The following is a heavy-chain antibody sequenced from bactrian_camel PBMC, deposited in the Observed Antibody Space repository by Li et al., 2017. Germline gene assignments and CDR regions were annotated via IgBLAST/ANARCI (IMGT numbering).Heavy chain of an antibody. Sequence: QVQLVESGGGSVQEGQSLKLSCAISGYATSHYCIAWFRLSSGKEREEVAHIYARNGRSDVADSVKGRFTVSQDDAKNTLTLQMNSLKTEDTGVYYCATDDPRLIACGSSCRPYWGQGTQVTVS. CDR3: ATDDPRLIACGSSCRPY. D-gene: IGHD2*01. CDR1: GYATSHYC. CDR2: IYARNGRS. J-gene: IGHJ4*01. V-gene: IGHV3-3*01.